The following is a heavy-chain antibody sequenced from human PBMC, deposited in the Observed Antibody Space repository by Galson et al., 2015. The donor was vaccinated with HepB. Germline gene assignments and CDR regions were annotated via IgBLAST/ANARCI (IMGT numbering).Heavy chain of an antibody. J-gene: IGHJ2*01. Sequence: SVKVSCKASGGTFSSYAISWVRQAPGQGLEWMGGIIPIFGTANYAQKFQGRVTITADESTSTAYMELSSLRSEDTAVYYCARARGGQQLRLGDWYFDLWGRGTLVTVSS. V-gene: IGHV1-69*13. CDR3: ARARGGQQLRLGDWYFDL. D-gene: IGHD6-13*01. CDR2: IIPIFGTA. CDR1: GGTFSSYA.